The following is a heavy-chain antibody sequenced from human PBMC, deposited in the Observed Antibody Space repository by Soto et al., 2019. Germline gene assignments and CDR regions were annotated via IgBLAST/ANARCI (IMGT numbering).Heavy chain of an antibody. CDR3: ARGRYCSSTSCNTYGMDV. V-gene: IGHV3-33*01. D-gene: IGHD2-2*01. Sequence: QVQLVESGGGVVQPGRSLRLSCAASGFTFSSYGLHWVRQAPGKGLEWVAVIWYDGSNKYYADSVKGRFTISRDNSKNTLELQMNSLIAEDTDVYYCARGRYCSSTSCNTYGMDVWGHGTTVTVSS. J-gene: IGHJ6*02. CDR1: GFTFSSYG. CDR2: IWYDGSNK.